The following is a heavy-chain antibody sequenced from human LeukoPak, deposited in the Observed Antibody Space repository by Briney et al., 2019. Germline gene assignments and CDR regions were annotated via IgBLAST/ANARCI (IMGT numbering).Heavy chain of an antibody. CDR2: ISGSGGST. CDR3: AKGVYGSGSYFGY. Sequence: GGSLRLSCAASGFTFSSYAMSWVRQAPGEGLEWVSAISGSGGSTYYADSVKGRFTISRDNSKNTLYLQMNSLRAEDTAVYYCAKGVYGSGSYFGYWGQGTLVTVSS. V-gene: IGHV3-23*01. D-gene: IGHD3-10*01. J-gene: IGHJ4*02. CDR1: GFTFSSYA.